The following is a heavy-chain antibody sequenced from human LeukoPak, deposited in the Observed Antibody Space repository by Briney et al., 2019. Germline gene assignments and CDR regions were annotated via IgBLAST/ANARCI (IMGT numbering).Heavy chain of an antibody. V-gene: IGHV1-8*01. CDR3: ARKTATMFYYYYYMDV. CDR2: MNPNSGNK. CDR1: GYTFTSYD. D-gene: IGHD5-12*01. J-gene: IGHJ6*03. Sequence: ASGKVSCKASGYTFTSYDINWVRQATGHGVECMGGMNPNSGNKGYAQKCQGRVTMNRNTSISTAYMKLSSVRSEDTAVYYCARKTATMFYYYYYMDVWGKGTTVTISS.